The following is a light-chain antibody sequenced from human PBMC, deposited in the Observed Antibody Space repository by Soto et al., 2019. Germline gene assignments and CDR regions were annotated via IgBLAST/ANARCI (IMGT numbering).Light chain of an antibody. J-gene: IGKJ4*01. Sequence: DIQMTQSPSSLSASVGDRVTITCQASHDITNYLNWYQQKPGQAPKLLIHDASRLQTGVPSRLSGSGSGTEFIFTITSLQPDDFATYHCQQYDNLPLTFGGGTKGEI. CDR1: HDITNY. CDR3: QQYDNLPLT. V-gene: IGKV1-33*01. CDR2: DAS.